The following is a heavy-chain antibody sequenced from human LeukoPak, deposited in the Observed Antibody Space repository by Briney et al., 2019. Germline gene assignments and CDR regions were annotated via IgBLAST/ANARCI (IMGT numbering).Heavy chain of an antibody. Sequence: ASVKVSCKASGYTFTGYYMHWVRQAPGQGREWMGWINPNSGGTNYAQKFQGRVTMTRDTSISTAYMELSRLRSDDTAVYYCARDGLPYCGGDCYRTGGAFDIWGQGTMVTVSS. CDR1: GYTFTGYY. D-gene: IGHD2-21*01. J-gene: IGHJ3*02. V-gene: IGHV1-2*02. CDR3: ARDGLPYCGGDCYRTGGAFDI. CDR2: INPNSGGT.